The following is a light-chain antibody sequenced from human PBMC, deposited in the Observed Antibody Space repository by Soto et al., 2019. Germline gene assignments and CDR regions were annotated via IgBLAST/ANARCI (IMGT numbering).Light chain of an antibody. V-gene: IGLV2-23*02. CDR3: SSYAGSGTWM. Sequence: QSALTQPASVSGSPGQSITVSCIGTTVDVGSYNLVSWYQQHPGQAPKLMIYEVTKRPSGVSNRFSGSKSGNTASLTISGLQAEDEADYYCSSYAGSGTWMFGGGTKLTVL. CDR1: TVDVGSYNL. J-gene: IGLJ3*02. CDR2: EVT.